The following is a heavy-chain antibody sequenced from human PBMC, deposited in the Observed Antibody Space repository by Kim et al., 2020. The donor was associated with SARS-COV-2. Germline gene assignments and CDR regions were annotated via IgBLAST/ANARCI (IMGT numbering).Heavy chain of an antibody. Sequence: YADSVKGRFTISRDNAEGSLFLQMNGLRAEDTALYHCVRSSSGSYAGHFDHWGQGSLVTVSS. D-gene: IGHD1-26*01. V-gene: IGHV3-20*01. J-gene: IGHJ4*02. CDR3: VRSSSGSYAGHFDH.